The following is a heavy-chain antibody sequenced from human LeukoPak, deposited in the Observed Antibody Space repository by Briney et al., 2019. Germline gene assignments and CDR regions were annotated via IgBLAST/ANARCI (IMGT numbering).Heavy chain of an antibody. CDR3: ISDHTGHDDY. Sequence: PGGSLRLSCAASGFTFSYYEMNWVRQAPGKGLVWVSRINIDGSTTTYADSVKGRFTISRDNAKNTLSLQMNSLRADDTAVYYCISDHTGHDDYWGQGTLVTVSS. CDR1: GFTFSYYE. J-gene: IGHJ4*02. CDR2: INIDGSTT. D-gene: IGHD1-1*01. V-gene: IGHV3-74*01.